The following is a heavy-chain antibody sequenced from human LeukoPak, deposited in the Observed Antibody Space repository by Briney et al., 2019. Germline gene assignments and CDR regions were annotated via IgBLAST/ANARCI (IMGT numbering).Heavy chain of an antibody. CDR2: ISAYNGNT. V-gene: IGHV1-18*01. CDR1: GYTFTSYG. J-gene: IGHJ5*02. D-gene: IGHD3-22*01. CDR3: ARGRNYYDSSGYEPALRPLQNWFDP. Sequence: GASVKVSCKASGYTFTSYGISWVRQAPGQGLEWMGWISAYNGNTNYAQKLQGRVTMTTDTSTSTAYMELRSLRSDDTAVYYCARGRNYYDSSGYEPALRPLQNWFDPWGQGTLVTVSS.